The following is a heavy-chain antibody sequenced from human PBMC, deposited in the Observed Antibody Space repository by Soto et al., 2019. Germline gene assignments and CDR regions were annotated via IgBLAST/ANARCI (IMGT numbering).Heavy chain of an antibody. J-gene: IGHJ1*01. D-gene: IGHD3-9*01. CDR1: GFTFSSYA. CDR2: ISGTGRVT. V-gene: IGHV3-23*01. CDR3: AKDVHYDIVTGIEYFDH. Sequence: EVQLLESGGGLVQPGGSLKISCAVSGFTFSSYAMSWVRQAPGKGLEWVSGISGTGRVTNYAESVKGRFTISRDNPKNTLSLEMKSLRAEDTAVYYCAKDVHYDIVTGIEYFDHWGQGTLVTLSS.